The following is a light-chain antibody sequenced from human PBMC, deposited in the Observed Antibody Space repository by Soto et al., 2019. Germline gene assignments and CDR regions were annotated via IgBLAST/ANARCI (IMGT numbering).Light chain of an antibody. CDR2: GAY. CDR1: QSGSSN. J-gene: IGKJ1*01. V-gene: IGKV3-15*01. CDR3: QQYNNWPQT. Sequence: EIVMTQSVVTLSVFQGERATLSCRASQSGSSNLAWYQQKPGRAPRFLIYGAYTRATGIPARFSGSGSGTEFTLTIYSLQSEDFAVYFCQQYNNWPQTIGPGTRVDIK.